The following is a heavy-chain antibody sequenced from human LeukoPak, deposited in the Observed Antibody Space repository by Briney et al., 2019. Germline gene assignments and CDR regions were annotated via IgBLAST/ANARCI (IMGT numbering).Heavy chain of an antibody. CDR3: AKDRGSYFDY. D-gene: IGHD1-26*01. J-gene: IGHJ4*02. CDR2: IFGSGGQT. V-gene: IGHV3-23*01. CDR1: GFTFGTYT. Sequence: GGSLRLSCAASGFTFGTYTMSWVRQAPGRGLEWVSGIFGSGGQTFYADSVKGRFTISRDNSKNTLYLQMNSLRAEDTAVYYCAKDRGSYFDYWGQGTLVTVSS.